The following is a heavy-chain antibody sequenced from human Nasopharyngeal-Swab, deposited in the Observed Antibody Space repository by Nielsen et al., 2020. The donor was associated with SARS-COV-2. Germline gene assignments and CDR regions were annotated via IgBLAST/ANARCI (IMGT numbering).Heavy chain of an antibody. J-gene: IGHJ4*02. CDR2: IKSKPNGGTT. V-gene: IGHV3-15*01. Sequence: GESLKISCEASGFTFSDAWMSWVRQAPGKGLEWIGRIKSKPNGGTTDYGAPVKGRFTISRDDSKNMVYLQMNNLKTEDTAVYWATYYRDSSDYHVDYWGQGTLVTVSS. CDR3: TYYRDSSDYHVDY. D-gene: IGHD3-22*01. CDR1: GFTFSDAW.